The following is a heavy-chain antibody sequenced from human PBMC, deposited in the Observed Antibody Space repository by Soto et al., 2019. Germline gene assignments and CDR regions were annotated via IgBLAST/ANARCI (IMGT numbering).Heavy chain of an antibody. D-gene: IGHD3-9*01. CDR3: ARFPGYGGPTWSFNL. J-gene: IGHJ2*01. V-gene: IGHV3-30-3*01. CDR2: IAYDGISI. Sequence: QEELVESGGGVVQPGTSLRLSCTASGFSFTAYGLVWVRQPPGQGLEWVAVIAYDGISIYHADSVKGRFTISRDDSKNTLYLQMDSLKSEDTAVYYCARFPGYGGPTWSFNLWGRGTLVAVSS. CDR1: GFSFTAYG.